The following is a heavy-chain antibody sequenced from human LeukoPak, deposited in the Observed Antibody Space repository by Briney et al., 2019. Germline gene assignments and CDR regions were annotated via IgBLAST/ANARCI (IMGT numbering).Heavy chain of an antibody. CDR1: GYTFTSYG. V-gene: IGHV1-18*01. D-gene: IGHD5-18*01. CDR2: ISAYNGNT. J-gene: IGHJ4*02. Sequence: ASVKESCKASGYTFTSYGISWVRQPPGQGLEWMGWISAYNGNTNYAQKLQGRVTMTTDTSTRTAYMDLRSLRSDDTAVYYCARDIKWIQRGYYFDYWGQGTLVTVSS. CDR3: ARDIKWIQRGYYFDY.